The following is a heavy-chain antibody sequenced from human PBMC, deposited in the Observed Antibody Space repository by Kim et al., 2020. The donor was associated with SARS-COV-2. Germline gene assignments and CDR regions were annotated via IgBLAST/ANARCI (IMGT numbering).Heavy chain of an antibody. D-gene: IGHD6-13*01. CDR3: ARGGAAAGTDFDY. Sequence: YAQKFQGWVTMTRDTSISTAYMELSRLRSDDTAVYYCARGGAAAGTDFDYWGQGTLVTVSS. V-gene: IGHV1-2*04. J-gene: IGHJ4*02.